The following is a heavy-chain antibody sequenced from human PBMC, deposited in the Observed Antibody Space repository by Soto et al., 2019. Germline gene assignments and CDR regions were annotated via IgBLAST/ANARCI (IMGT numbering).Heavy chain of an antibody. CDR2: ISSSSSYI. Sequence: GGSLILSCASSGFTFSSYIMNLVRQAPGKGLEWVSSISSSSSYIYYADSVKGRFTISRDNAKNSLYLQMNSLRAEDTAVYYCARDGDSSGWLWGQGTLVTVSS. J-gene: IGHJ4*02. D-gene: IGHD6-19*01. CDR1: GFTFSSYI. CDR3: ARDGDSSGWL. V-gene: IGHV3-21*01.